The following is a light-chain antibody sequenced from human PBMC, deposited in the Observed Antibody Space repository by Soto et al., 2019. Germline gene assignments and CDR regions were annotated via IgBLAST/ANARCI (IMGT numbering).Light chain of an antibody. Sequence: EIVLTQSPATLSLSPGERATLSCRASQSVSSYLAWYQQKPGQAPRLLIYDASNMHTGIPARFSGSGSGTEFTLTISSLEPEDFAVYYCQQRSNWLFTFGPGTKVDIK. CDR3: QQRSNWLFT. V-gene: IGKV3-11*01. CDR2: DAS. CDR1: QSVSSY. J-gene: IGKJ3*01.